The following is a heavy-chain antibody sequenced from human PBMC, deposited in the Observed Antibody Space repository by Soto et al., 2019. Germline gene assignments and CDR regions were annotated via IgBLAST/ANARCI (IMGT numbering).Heavy chain of an antibody. J-gene: IGHJ4*02. CDR2: INAGNGNT. D-gene: IGHD2-15*01. CDR3: ARGGAGYYFDY. V-gene: IGHV1-3*01. CDR1: GYTFTSYA. Sequence: ASVKVSCKASGYTFTSYAMHWVRQAPGQRLEWMGWINAGNGNTKYSQKFQGRVTITRDTSASTAYMELSSLRSEGTAVYYCARGGAGYYFDYWGQGTLVTVSS.